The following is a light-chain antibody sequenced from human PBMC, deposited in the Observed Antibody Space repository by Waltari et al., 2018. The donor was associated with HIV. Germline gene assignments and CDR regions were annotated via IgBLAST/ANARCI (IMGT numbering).Light chain of an antibody. V-gene: IGKV3-15*01. CDR2: AAS. CDR3: QQYNNWPRGT. Sequence: EMVMTQSPATLSVSPGDRVTLSCRASQRVSINLAWFQHKRGQAPRLLLNAASIRATGCPARFRGSWSGTDFTLTITSFQSEDLAVYVCQQYNNWPRGTFGPGTKVEV. J-gene: IGKJ1*01. CDR1: QRVSIN.